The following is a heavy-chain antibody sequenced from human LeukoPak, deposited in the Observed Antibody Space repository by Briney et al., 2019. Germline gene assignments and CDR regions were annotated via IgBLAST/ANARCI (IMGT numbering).Heavy chain of an antibody. D-gene: IGHD6-19*01. J-gene: IGHJ4*02. CDR1: GYTFTGYY. CDR3: ARDLYAVAGTDY. Sequence: GASVKVSCKASGYTFTGYYMHWVRQAPGQGLEGMGWINPNSGGTNYAQKFQGRVTMNRDTSISTAYMELSRLRSDDTAMYYCARDLYAVAGTDYWGQGTLVTVSS. V-gene: IGHV1-2*02. CDR2: INPNSGGT.